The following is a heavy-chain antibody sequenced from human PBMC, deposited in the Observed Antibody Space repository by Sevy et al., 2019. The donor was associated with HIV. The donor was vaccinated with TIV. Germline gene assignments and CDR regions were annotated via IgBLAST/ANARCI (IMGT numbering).Heavy chain of an antibody. CDR2: IKQDGTDT. Sequence: GGSLRLSCAASGFTFSTYWMTWVRQAPGKGLEWVANIKQDGTDTNHVDSVRGRFTISRDNGRNLLYLHMNSLRAEDTAVYFCARALADWGSFHYSSWGRGVLVTV. D-gene: IGHD3-16*01. J-gene: IGHJ4*02. V-gene: IGHV3-7*01. CDR3: ARALADWGSFHYSS. CDR1: GFTFSTYW.